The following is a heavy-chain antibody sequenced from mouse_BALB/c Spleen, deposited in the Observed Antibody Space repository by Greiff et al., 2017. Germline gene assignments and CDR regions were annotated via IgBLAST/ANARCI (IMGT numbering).Heavy chain of an antibody. CDR1: GFTFSSYG. CDR3: ARDYGYGRFAY. J-gene: IGHJ3*01. Sequence: EVHLVESGGGLVQPGGSLKLSCAASGFTFSSYGMSWVRQTPDKRLELVATINSNGGSTYYPDSVKGRFTISRDNAKNTLYLQMSSLKSEDTAMYYCARDYGYGRFAYWGQGTLVTVSA. V-gene: IGHV5-6-3*01. D-gene: IGHD1-2*01. CDR2: INSNGGST.